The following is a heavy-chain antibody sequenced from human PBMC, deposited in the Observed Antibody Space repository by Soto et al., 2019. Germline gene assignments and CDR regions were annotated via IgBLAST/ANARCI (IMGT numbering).Heavy chain of an antibody. CDR2: IYPGDSDT. J-gene: IGHJ6*02. D-gene: IGHD2-2*01. CDR1: GYMFSAYW. V-gene: IGHV5-51*01. CDR3: ARQSGFCSSTTCLVDYYYGMDV. Sequence: GESLKLSCNGSGYMFSAYWIGWVRQMPGRGLELMGIIYPGDSDTRYSPSFQGQVTISADKSINTAYLQWSSLKASDTAIYYCARQSGFCSSTTCLVDYYYGMDVWGQGATVTVPS.